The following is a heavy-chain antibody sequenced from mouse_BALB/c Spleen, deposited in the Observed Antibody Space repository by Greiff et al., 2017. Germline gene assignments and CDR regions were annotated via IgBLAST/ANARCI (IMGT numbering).Heavy chain of an antibody. CDR2: ISYDGSN. D-gene: IGHD2-4*01. Sequence: DVKLQESGPGLVKPSQSLSLTCSVTGYSITSGYYWNWIRQFPGNKLEWMGYISYDGSNNYNPSLKNRISITRDTSKNQFFLKLNSVTTEDTATYYCARDPYYDYDGGFAYWGQGTLVTVSA. V-gene: IGHV3-6*02. CDR3: ARDPYYDYDGGFAY. CDR1: GYSITSGYY. J-gene: IGHJ3*01.